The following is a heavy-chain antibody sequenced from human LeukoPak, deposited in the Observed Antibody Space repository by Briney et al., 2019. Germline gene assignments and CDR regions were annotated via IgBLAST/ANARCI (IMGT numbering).Heavy chain of an antibody. D-gene: IGHD3-10*01. V-gene: IGHV4-4*07. Sequence: SSETLSLTCTVSGGSISSYYWSLIRQPAGKGLEWIGRIYTSGSPHYHPSLQSRVTISVDPSKNQFSLKLSSVTPADPAVYYCARTTEDMVRGPQHYFDYWGQGTLVSVSS. CDR3: ARTTEDMVRGPQHYFDY. CDR1: GGSISSYY. J-gene: IGHJ4*02. CDR2: IYTSGSP.